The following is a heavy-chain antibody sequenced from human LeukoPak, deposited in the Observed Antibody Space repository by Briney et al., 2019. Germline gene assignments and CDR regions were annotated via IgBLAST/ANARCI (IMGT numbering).Heavy chain of an antibody. CDR3: ARVRGADYDFWSAYSH. CDR2: IAGDGIAT. V-gene: IGHV3-74*01. J-gene: IGHJ4*02. CDR1: GVPFSSFW. Sequence: GGSLRLSCAASGVPFSSFWMHWVRQAPGKGLVWVSRIAGDGIATAYADSVKGRFTISRDNAKNTLYLQMNSLRADDTAVYYCARVRGADYDFWSAYSHWGQGTLVTVSP. D-gene: IGHD3-3*01.